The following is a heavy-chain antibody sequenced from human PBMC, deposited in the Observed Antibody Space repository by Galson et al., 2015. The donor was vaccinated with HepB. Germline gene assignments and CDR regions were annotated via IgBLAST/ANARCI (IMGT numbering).Heavy chain of an antibody. D-gene: IGHD6-19*01. CDR3: ARNGWVQQWLVRPRGDYYYYGMDV. CDR1: GFSFSSYW. CDR2: IKQDGSEK. J-gene: IGHJ6*02. Sequence: SLRLSCAASGFSFSSYWMSWVRQAPGKGLEWVANIKQDGSEKYYVDSVKGRFTISRDNAKNSLYLQMNSLRAEDTAVYYCARNGWVQQWLVRPRGDYYYYGMDVWGQGTTVTVSS. V-gene: IGHV3-7*03.